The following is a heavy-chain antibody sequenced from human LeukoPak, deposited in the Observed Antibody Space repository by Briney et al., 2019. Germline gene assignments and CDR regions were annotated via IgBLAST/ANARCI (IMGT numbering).Heavy chain of an antibody. CDR1: GFAFSSYA. CDR3: AKCSIAAAGTRTRVLWWYFDL. J-gene: IGHJ2*01. CDR2: TSGSGGST. V-gene: IGHV3-23*01. Sequence: GGSLRLSCAASGFAFSSYAMSWVRQAPGKGLEWVSATSGSGGSTYYADSVKGRFTISRDNSKNTLYLQMNSLRAEDTAVYYCAKCSIAAAGTRTRVLWWYFDLWGRGTLVTVSS. D-gene: IGHD6-13*01.